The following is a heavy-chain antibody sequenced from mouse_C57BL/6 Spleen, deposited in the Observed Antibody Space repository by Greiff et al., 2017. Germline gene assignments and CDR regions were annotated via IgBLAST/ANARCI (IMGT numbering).Heavy chain of an antibody. D-gene: IGHD3-2*02. CDR3: ATAQATAWFAY. CDR2: ISSGSSTI. CDR1: GFPFSDYG. Sequence: EVKLMESGGGLVKPGGSLKLSCAASGFPFSDYGMHWVRQAPEKGLEWVAYISSGSSTIYYADTVKGRFTISRDNAKNTLFLQMTSLRSEDTAMYYCATAQATAWFAYWGQGTLVTVSA. V-gene: IGHV5-17*01. J-gene: IGHJ3*01.